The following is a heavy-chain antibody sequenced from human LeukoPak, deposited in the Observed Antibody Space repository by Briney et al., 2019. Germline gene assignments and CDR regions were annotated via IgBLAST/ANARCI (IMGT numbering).Heavy chain of an antibody. J-gene: IGHJ4*02. Sequence: GGSLRLSCAASGFTFTNAWMSWVRQAPGKGLEWIGRITSKADGGTPAYAAPVKGRFTISGDDSENTPYLQMNSLRTEDTAVYYCATERPHGGSRFDYWGQGTLVTVSS. D-gene: IGHD2-15*01. CDR1: GFTFTNAW. V-gene: IGHV3-15*01. CDR2: ITSKADGGTP. CDR3: ATERPHGGSRFDY.